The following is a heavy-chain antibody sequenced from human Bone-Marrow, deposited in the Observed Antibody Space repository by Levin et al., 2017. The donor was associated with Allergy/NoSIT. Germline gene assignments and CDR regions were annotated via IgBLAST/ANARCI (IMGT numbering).Heavy chain of an antibody. CDR2: IYWDDDK. CDR1: GFSLTSYGVG. CDR3: AQRGSWAGNNWDTGYLDY. J-gene: IGHJ4*02. Sequence: SGPTLVKPTQTLTLTCTFSGFSLTSYGVGVGWIRQPPGKALEWLAVIYWDDDKRYSPSLKNRLTITKDTSKDQVVLTMTNMDTVDTGTYYCAQRGSWAGNNWDTGYLDYWGQGTLVTVSS. V-gene: IGHV2-5*02. D-gene: IGHD1-1*01.